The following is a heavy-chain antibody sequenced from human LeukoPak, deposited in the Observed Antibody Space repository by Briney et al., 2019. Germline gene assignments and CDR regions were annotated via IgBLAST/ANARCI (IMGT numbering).Heavy chain of an antibody. Sequence: GSLRLSCAASGFTFSNYAMHWVRQAPGKGLEWVSLISSGGTYEYYADSVKGRFTISRDNSKNTLYLQLNSLRAEDTAVYYCARDTYSSGWYGHDAFDIWGQGTMVTVSS. D-gene: IGHD6-19*01. CDR2: ISSGGTYE. CDR1: GFTFSNYA. J-gene: IGHJ3*02. CDR3: ARDTYSSGWYGHDAFDI. V-gene: IGHV3-30*01.